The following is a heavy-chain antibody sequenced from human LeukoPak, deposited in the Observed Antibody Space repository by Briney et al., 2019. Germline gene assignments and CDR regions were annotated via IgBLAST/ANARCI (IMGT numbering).Heavy chain of an antibody. D-gene: IGHD5-18*01. J-gene: IGHJ4*02. CDR2: IYYSGST. CDR1: GGSISSISYY. V-gene: IGHV4-39*07. CDR3: ARGRPHPPHSYGLSTSLVDY. Sequence: SETLSLTCTISGGSISSISYYWGWIRQPPGKGLEWIGYIYYSGSTYYNPSLKSRVTISVDTSKNQFSLKLSSVTAADPAVYYSARGRPHPPHSYGLSTSLVDYWGQGTLVTVSS.